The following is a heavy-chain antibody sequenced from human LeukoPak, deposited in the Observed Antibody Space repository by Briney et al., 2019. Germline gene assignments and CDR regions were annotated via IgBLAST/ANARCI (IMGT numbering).Heavy chain of an antibody. CDR1: GFTFSSYG. D-gene: IGHD5-24*01. J-gene: IGHJ4*02. Sequence: PGRSLRLSCAASGFTFSSYGMHWVRQAPGKGLEWVAVISYDGSNKYYADSVKGRFTISRDNSKNTLYLQMNSLRAEDTAVYYCAKGRDGYTHVFDYWGQGTLVTVSS. CDR2: ISYDGSNK. V-gene: IGHV3-30*18. CDR3: AKGRDGYTHVFDY.